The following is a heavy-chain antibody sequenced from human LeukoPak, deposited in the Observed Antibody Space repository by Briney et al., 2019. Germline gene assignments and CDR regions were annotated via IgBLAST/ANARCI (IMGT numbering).Heavy chain of an antibody. V-gene: IGHV4-34*01. D-gene: IGHD6-19*01. J-gene: IGHJ4*02. CDR2: INHSGST. CDR3: ARRVAVAATGFDY. CDR1: GGSISSYY. Sequence: SETLSLTCTVSGGSISSYYWSWIRQPPGKGLEWIGEINHSGSTNYNPSLKSRVTISVDTSKNQFSLKLSSVTAADTAVYYCARRVAVAATGFDYWGQGTLVTVSS.